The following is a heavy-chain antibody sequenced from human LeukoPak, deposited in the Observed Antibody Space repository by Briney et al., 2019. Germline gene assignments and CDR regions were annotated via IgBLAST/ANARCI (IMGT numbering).Heavy chain of an antibody. J-gene: IGHJ5*02. CDR2: ISSSGSTI. Sequence: GSLRLSCAASGFTFSSYEMNWVRQAPGKGLEWVSYISSSGSTIYYADSVKGRFTISRDNAKNSLYLQMNSLRAEDTAVYYCAKDSLWFGELSWFDPWGQGTLVTVSS. CDR1: GFTFSSYE. CDR3: AKDSLWFGELSWFDP. V-gene: IGHV3-48*03. D-gene: IGHD3-10*01.